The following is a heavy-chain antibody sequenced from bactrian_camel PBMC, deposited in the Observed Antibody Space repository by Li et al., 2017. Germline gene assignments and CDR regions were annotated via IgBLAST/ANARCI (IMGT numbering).Heavy chain of an antibody. CDR2: ISDTSV. CDR1: GYRYSSYG. Sequence: DVQLVESGGGLVQPGGSLRLSCAASGYRYSSYGMSWVRLTPGKEREGVAAISDTSVSYADSAKGRFTISQDNAKNTMYLQMNSLKPEDTAMYYCAAGRGSWQFRLTINEYNYWGQGTQVTVS. CDR3: AAGRGSWQFRLTINEYNY. D-gene: IGHD6*01. V-gene: IGHV3S40*01. J-gene: IGHJ4*01.